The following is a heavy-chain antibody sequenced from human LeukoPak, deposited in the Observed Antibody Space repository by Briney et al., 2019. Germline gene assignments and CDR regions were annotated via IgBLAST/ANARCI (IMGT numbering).Heavy chain of an antibody. J-gene: IGHJ4*02. CDR3: ARDLIAAAGFDY. CDR2: ISHDESNK. V-gene: IGHV3-30*03. CDR1: GFTFSSYS. D-gene: IGHD6-13*01. Sequence: GGSLRLSCAASGFTFSSYSMNWVRQAPGKGLEWVAVISHDESNKYYTDSVKGRFTISRDNSKNTLYLQMNTLSAEDTAVYYCARDLIAAAGFDYWGQGTLVTVSS.